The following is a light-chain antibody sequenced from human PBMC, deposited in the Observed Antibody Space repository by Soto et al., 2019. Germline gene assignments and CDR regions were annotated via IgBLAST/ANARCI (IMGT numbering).Light chain of an antibody. CDR2: DAY. Sequence: EVVLTQSPVTLSLSPGDRANLSCRASQSFRGLLAWYQQKPGQAPRLLIYDAYNRATGIPPRFSGSGSGTDFTLTISSLEPEDSAVYYCQQRHMWPITFGQGTRLEIK. J-gene: IGKJ5*01. CDR3: QQRHMWPIT. V-gene: IGKV3-11*01. CDR1: QSFRGL.